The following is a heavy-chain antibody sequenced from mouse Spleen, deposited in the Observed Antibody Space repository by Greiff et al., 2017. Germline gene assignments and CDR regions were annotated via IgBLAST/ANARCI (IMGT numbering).Heavy chain of an antibody. CDR1: GYAFSSSW. J-gene: IGHJ2*01. CDR3: ARNDGPYFDY. V-gene: IGHV1-82*01. Sequence: VKLQQPGAELVRPGASVKLSCKASGYAFSSSWMNWVKQRPGKGLEWIGRIYPGDGDTNYNGKFKGKATLTADKSSSTAYMQLSSLTSEDSAVYFCARNDGPYFDYWGQGTTLTVSS. D-gene: IGHD2-3*01. CDR2: IYPGDGDT.